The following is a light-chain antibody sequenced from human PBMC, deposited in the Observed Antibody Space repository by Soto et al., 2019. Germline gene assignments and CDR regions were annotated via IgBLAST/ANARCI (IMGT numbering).Light chain of an antibody. V-gene: IGLV2-11*01. CDR2: DVT. CDR1: SSDIGDYDY. J-gene: IGLJ1*01. CDR3: CSYVGSNTLYV. Sequence: QSALTQPRSVSGSPGQSLTISCSGSSSDIGDYDYVSWYQQHPGKAPTLLIYDVTKRPSGVPDRFSGSKSGDTASLTISGLQAGDEGNYYCCSYVGSNTLYVFGTGTKLTVL.